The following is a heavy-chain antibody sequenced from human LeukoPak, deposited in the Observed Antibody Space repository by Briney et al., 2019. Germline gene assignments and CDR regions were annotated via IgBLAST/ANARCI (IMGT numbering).Heavy chain of an antibody. CDR2: IIPIFGTA. CDR3: ARDNYAGANWFDP. Sequence: SVKVSCKASGGTFSSYAISWVRQAPGQGLEWMGGIIPIFGTANYAQKFQGRVTITTDESTSTAYMELSSLRSEDTAVYYCARDNYAGANWFDPWGQGTLVTVSP. V-gene: IGHV1-69*05. CDR1: GGTFSSYA. D-gene: IGHD1-7*01. J-gene: IGHJ5*02.